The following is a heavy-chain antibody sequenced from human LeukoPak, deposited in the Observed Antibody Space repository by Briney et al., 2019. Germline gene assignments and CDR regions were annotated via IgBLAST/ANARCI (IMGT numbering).Heavy chain of an antibody. Sequence: PGGSLRLSCAASGFTFSSYSMNWGRQAPGKGLERVSHITASGIAMFYADSVKGRFTISRDNAKNSLYLQMNSLRDEDTAVYYCASSGSYRFDYWGQGTLVTVSS. CDR1: GFTFSSYS. D-gene: IGHD1-26*01. CDR2: ITASGIAM. J-gene: IGHJ4*02. V-gene: IGHV3-48*02. CDR3: ASSGSYRFDY.